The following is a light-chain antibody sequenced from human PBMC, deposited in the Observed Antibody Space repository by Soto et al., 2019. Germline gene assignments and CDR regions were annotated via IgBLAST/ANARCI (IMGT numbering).Light chain of an antibody. CDR3: CSYAGAYILI. CDR1: SSDVGAYNY. Sequence: QSALTQPRSVSGSPGQSVTISCTGTSSDVGAYNYVSWYQQHPGKAPKIMIYDVSKRPSGVPDRFSGSKSGNTASLTISGLQAEDVADYYCCSYAGAYILIFGGGTKLTVL. V-gene: IGLV2-11*01. J-gene: IGLJ2*01. CDR2: DVS.